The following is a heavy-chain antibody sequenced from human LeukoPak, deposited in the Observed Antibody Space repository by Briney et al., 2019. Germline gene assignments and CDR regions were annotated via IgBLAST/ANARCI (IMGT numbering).Heavy chain of an antibody. J-gene: IGHJ4*02. D-gene: IGHD2-15*01. Sequence: GGSLRLSCAASGFSFSSYAMSWVRQAPGKGLEWVSAISASGGSTSYADSVKGRFTISRDNSKNTLYLQMNSLRAEDTAVYYCARAVAATHFDYWGQGTLVTVSS. CDR1: GFSFSSYA. V-gene: IGHV3-23*01. CDR3: ARAVAATHFDY. CDR2: ISASGGST.